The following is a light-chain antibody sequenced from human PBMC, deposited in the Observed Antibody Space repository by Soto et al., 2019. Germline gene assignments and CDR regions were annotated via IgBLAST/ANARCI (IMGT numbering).Light chain of an antibody. CDR3: QQYGNSPGT. J-gene: IGKJ1*01. Sequence: EIVLTQSPGTLSLSPGERATLSCRASQSVSSSYLAWYQQKPGQAPRLLIYGASSRATGIPDRFSGSGSGTDXXLXISXXEPEDFAVYYCQQYGNSPGTFGQGTKVEIK. V-gene: IGKV3-20*01. CDR1: QSVSSSY. CDR2: GAS.